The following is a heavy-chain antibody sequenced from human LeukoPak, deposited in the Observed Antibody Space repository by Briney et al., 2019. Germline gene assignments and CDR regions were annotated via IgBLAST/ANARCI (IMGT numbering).Heavy chain of an antibody. D-gene: IGHD6-13*01. V-gene: IGHV4-61*02. CDR2: IYTSGST. J-gene: IGHJ4*02. Sequence: SETPSLTCTVSGGSISSGSYYWSWIRQPAGKGLEWIGRIYTSGSTNYNPSLKSRVTISVDTSKNQFSLKLSSVTAADTAVYYCASGIAAAGRKARIDYWGQGTLVTVSS. CDR3: ASGIAAAGRKARIDY. CDR1: GGSISSGSYY.